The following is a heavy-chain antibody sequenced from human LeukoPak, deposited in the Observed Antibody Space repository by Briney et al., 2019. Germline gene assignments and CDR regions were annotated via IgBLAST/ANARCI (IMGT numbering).Heavy chain of an antibody. D-gene: IGHD1-26*01. Sequence: SETLSLTCTVSGVSINTYYASWIRQAPGKGLEFIGFIYNGGNTNYNPSLKSRATISVGTSNNQFSLRLTSVTAADTAMYYCAAGPWELDFWGQGTLVTVSS. V-gene: IGHV4-4*09. CDR2: IYNGGNT. CDR3: AAGPWELDF. CDR1: GVSINTYY. J-gene: IGHJ4*02.